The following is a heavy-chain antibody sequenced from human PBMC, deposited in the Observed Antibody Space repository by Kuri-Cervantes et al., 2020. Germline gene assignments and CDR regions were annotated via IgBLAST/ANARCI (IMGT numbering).Heavy chain of an antibody. J-gene: IGHJ6*03. D-gene: IGHD3-3*01. CDR3: ARGGGYYDFWSGYSPYYYYMDV. Sequence: ESLKISCAVYGGSLSGYYWSWIRQPPGKGLEWIGEINHSGSTNYNPSLKSRVTISVDTSKNQFSLKLSSVTAADTAVYYCARGGGYYDFWSGYSPYYYYMDVWGKGTTVTVSS. CDR1: GGSLSGYY. CDR2: INHSGST. V-gene: IGHV4-34*01.